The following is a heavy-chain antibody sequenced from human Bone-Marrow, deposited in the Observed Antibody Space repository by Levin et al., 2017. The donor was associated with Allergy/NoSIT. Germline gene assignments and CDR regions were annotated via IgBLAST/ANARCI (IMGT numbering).Heavy chain of an antibody. CDR2: ISGSGGST. Sequence: GESLKISCAASGFTFSSYAMSWVRQAPGKGLEWVSAISGSGGSTYYADSVKGRFTISRDNSKNTLYLQMNSLRAEDTAVYYCAKPPVVTTGGWGQGTLVTVSS. CDR1: GFTFSSYA. D-gene: IGHD4-23*01. CDR3: AKPPVVTTGG. V-gene: IGHV3-23*01. J-gene: IGHJ4*02.